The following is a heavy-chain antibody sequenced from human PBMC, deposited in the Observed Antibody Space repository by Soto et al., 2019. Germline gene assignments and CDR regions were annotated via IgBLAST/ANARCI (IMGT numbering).Heavy chain of an antibody. D-gene: IGHD1-26*01. V-gene: IGHV3-30*18. Sequence: GGSLRLSCAASGFSFSSYGMHWVRQAPGKGREWVAVISYHGRTKYYADSVRGRFTISRDNSNNTVYLQMSSLRGDDTAVFYCAKDRGGNSPAAFLYSGVDVWGQGTTVTVSS. J-gene: IGHJ6*02. CDR1: GFSFSSYG. CDR2: ISYHGRTK. CDR3: AKDRGGNSPAAFLYSGVDV.